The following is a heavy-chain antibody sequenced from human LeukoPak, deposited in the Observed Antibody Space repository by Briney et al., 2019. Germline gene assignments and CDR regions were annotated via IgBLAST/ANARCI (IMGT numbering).Heavy chain of an antibody. V-gene: IGHV4-59*01. J-gene: IGHJ4*02. D-gene: IGHD3-9*01. Sequence: SETLSLTCTVSGGSISSYYWSWIRQPPGKGLEWIGYIYYSGSTNYNPSLKSRVTISVDTSKNQFSLKLSSVTAADTAVYYCAKGRKDFDTNLGPFDSWGQGILVTVSS. CDR3: AKGRKDFDTNLGPFDS. CDR1: GGSISSYY. CDR2: IYYSGST.